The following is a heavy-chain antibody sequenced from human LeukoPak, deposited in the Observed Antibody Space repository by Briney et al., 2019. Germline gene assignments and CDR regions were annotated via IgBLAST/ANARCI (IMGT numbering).Heavy chain of an antibody. Sequence: SVTLSLTCTVSGDSISSCYWSWIRQPPGKGLEWIGYIYYSGSTNYNPSLESRVTISVDTSKNQFSLKLSSVTAADTAVYYCARAPNYYDSSGYRFDPWGQGTLVTVSS. CDR1: GDSISSCY. V-gene: IGHV4-59*01. CDR2: IYYSGST. CDR3: ARAPNYYDSSGYRFDP. D-gene: IGHD3-22*01. J-gene: IGHJ5*02.